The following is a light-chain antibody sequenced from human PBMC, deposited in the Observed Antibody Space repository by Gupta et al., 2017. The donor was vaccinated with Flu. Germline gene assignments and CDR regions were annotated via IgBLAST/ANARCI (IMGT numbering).Light chain of an antibody. CDR3: QQYNNWPVT. CDR1: QSVSSN. CDR2: GAS. V-gene: IGKV3-15*01. J-gene: IGKJ2*01. Sequence: IVLSHPPATLSVSPGERATLSCRASQSVSSNLAWYQQKPGQAPWLLIYGASTRATGIPARFSGSGSGTEFTLTISSLQSEDFAVYYCQQYNNWPVTFGQGTKLEIK.